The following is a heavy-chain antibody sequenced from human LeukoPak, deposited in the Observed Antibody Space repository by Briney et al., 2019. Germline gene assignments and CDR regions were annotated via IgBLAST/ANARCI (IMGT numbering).Heavy chain of an antibody. D-gene: IGHD3/OR15-3a*01. CDR1: GFTFSSRDW. CDR3: ARDSVIYGY. CDR2: IKQDGSEK. Sequence: QAGGSLRLSCVASGFTFSSRDWMTWVRQAPGKGLEWVANIKQDGSEKNYVDSVKGRFTISRDNAKNSVDLQMNSLRAEDTAVYYCARDSVIYGYWGQGTLVTVSS. J-gene: IGHJ4*02. V-gene: IGHV3-7*01.